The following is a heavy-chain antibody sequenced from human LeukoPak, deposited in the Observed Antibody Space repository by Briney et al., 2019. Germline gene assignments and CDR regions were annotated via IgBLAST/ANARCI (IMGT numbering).Heavy chain of an antibody. CDR1: GFTFSSYE. J-gene: IGHJ4*02. V-gene: IGHV3-48*03. CDR3: AKDRAHYGDYLYYFDY. CDR2: ISSSGSTI. D-gene: IGHD4-17*01. Sequence: PGGSLRLSCAASGFTFSSYEMNWVRQAPGKGLEWVSYISSSGSTIYYADSVKGRFTISRDNSKNTLYLQMNSLRAEDTAVYYCAKDRAHYGDYLYYFDYWGQGTLVTVSS.